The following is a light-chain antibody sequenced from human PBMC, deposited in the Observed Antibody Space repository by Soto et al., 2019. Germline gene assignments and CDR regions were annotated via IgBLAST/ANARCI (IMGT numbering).Light chain of an antibody. CDR3: QQYGSSPRT. J-gene: IGKJ1*01. CDR2: DAS. CDR1: QSVSSNY. V-gene: IGKV3-20*01. Sequence: EIVLTQSPGTLSLSPGERATLSCRASQSVSSNYLAWYQQKAGQAPRLLIYDASSRATGIPDRFSGSGSGTDFTLTISRLEPEDFAVYYCQQYGSSPRTFGKGTKV.